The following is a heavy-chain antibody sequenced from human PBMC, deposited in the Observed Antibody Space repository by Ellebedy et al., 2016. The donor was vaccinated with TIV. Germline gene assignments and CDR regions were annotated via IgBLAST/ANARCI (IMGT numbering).Heavy chain of an antibody. V-gene: IGHV1-46*01. J-gene: IGHJ5*02. CDR1: GNTFSTYY. CDR3: AIAGYKCGYSPIYS. CDR2: INPCGGNT. Sequence: AASVKVSCKASGNTFSTYYMHWVRQAPGQGLEWVGMINPCGGNTSYVQKFKDRVTMTEDTSTDTAYMELSSLRSEDTALYFGAIAGYKCGYSPIYSWGPGTLFTVSS. D-gene: IGHD3-22*01.